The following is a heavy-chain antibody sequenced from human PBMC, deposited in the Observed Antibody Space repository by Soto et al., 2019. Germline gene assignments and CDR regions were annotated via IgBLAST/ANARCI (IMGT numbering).Heavy chain of an antibody. D-gene: IGHD2-21*01. CDR3: ARGAIPANYGMDV. CDR1: GGSFGGYY. Sequence: SETLSLTCAVYGGSFGGYYWSWIRQPPGKGLEWIGEINHSGSTNYNPSLKSRVTISVDTSKNQFSLKLSSVTAADTAVYYCARGAIPANYGMDVWGQGTTVTVSS. V-gene: IGHV4-34*01. CDR2: INHSGST. J-gene: IGHJ6*02.